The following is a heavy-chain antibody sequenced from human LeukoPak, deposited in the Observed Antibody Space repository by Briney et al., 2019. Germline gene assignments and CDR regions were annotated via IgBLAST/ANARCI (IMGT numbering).Heavy chain of an antibody. Sequence: GGSLRLFCAASAFTVITNDMTWVRQAPGSWLEWVSVLYSDGNTKYADSVQGRFTISRDNSKNTLYLEMNSLSPDDTAVYYCARGVEPLAANTLAYWGQGTLVTVSS. CDR3: ARGVEPLAANTLAY. CDR1: AFTVITND. D-gene: IGHD1-14*01. CDR2: LYSDGNT. V-gene: IGHV3-53*01. J-gene: IGHJ4*02.